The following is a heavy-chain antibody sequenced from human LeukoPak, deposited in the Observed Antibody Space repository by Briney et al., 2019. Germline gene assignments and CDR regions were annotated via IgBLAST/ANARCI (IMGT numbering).Heavy chain of an antibody. D-gene: IGHD4-17*01. Sequence: GGSLRLSCVASGFSFKTYEMNWVRQAPGKGLEWVAVISYDGSNKYYADSVKGRFTISRDNSKSTLYLQMNSLRAEDTAVYYCAKSGSTVTTAMYYFDYWGQGTPVTVSS. V-gene: IGHV3-30*18. CDR1: GFSFKTYE. CDR3: AKSGSTVTTAMYYFDY. J-gene: IGHJ4*02. CDR2: ISYDGSNK.